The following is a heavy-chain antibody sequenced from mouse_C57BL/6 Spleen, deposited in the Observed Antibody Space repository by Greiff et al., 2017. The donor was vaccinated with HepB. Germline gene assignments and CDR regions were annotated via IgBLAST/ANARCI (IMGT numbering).Heavy chain of an antibody. CDR2: IDPSDSYT. Sequence: VQLQQSGAELVKPGASVKLSCKASGYTFTSYWMQWVKQRPGQGLEWIGEIDPSDSYTNYNQKFKGKATLTVDTSSSTAYMQLSSLTSEVSAVYYCARLGGNFDYWGQGTTLTVSS. D-gene: IGHD1-1*02. CDR1: GYTFTSYW. V-gene: IGHV1-50*01. CDR3: ARLGGNFDY. J-gene: IGHJ2*01.